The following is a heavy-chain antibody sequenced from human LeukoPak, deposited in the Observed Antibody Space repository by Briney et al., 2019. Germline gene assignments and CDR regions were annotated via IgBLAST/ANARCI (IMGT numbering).Heavy chain of an antibody. J-gene: IGHJ4*02. Sequence: GGSLRLSRAASGFTFSSYAMSWVRQAPGKGLEWVSYISSSSDTIYYAASVKGRYTISRDNAKKSLYLQVNSLRAEDTAVYYCARDLNLEWPFDYWGQGTLVTVSS. D-gene: IGHD3-3*01. CDR3: ARDLNLEWPFDY. CDR1: GFTFSSYA. CDR2: ISSSSDTI. V-gene: IGHV3-48*01.